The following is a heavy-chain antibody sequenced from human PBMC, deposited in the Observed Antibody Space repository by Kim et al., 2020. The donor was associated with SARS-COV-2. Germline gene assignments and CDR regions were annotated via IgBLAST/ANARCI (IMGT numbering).Heavy chain of an antibody. V-gene: IGHV3-7*03. J-gene: IGHJ4*02. D-gene: IGHD2-15*01. CDR3: ARDGGFCSGGACYTAHDF. Sequence: GGSLRLSCVASGFMFSGYWMSWVRHAPGKGLEWVASTKEDGSEKYYVDSVKGRFTISRDNARNTLYLQMNSLRADDTAVYYCARDGGFCSGGACYTAHDFWGQGTLATVSS. CDR2: TKEDGSEK. CDR1: GFMFSGYW.